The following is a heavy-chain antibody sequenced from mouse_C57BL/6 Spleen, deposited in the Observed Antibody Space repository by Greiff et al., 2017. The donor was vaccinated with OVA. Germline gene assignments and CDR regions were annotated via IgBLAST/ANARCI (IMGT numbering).Heavy chain of an antibody. CDR3: ARSEVQVFFDY. CDR1: GYTFTSYW. D-gene: IGHD3-2*02. Sequence: QVQLQQPGAELVRPGTSVKLSCKASGYTFTSYWMHWVKQRPGQGLEWIGVIDPSDSYTNYNQKFKGKATLTVDTSSSTAYMQLSSLTSEDSAVYYCARSEVQVFFDYWGQGTTLTVSS. CDR2: IDPSDSYT. V-gene: IGHV1-59*01. J-gene: IGHJ2*01.